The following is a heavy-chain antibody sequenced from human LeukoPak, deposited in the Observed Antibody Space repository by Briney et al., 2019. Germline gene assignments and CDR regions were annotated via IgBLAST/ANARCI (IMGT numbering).Heavy chain of an antibody. CDR1: GFTFSNYG. CDR2: IWYDGSNK. CDR3: ARGSLGTIAVAGTLDY. D-gene: IGHD6-19*01. Sequence: PGGSLRLSCAASGFTFSNYGMHWVRQAPGKGLEWVAVIWYDGSNKYYADSVKGRFTIPRDNSKNTLYLLMNSLRAEDTAVYYCARGSLGTIAVAGTLDYWGQGILVTVSS. V-gene: IGHV3-33*01. J-gene: IGHJ4*02.